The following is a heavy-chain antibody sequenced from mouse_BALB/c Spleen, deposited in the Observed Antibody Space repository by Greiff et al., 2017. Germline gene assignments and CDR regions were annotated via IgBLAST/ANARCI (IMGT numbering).Heavy chain of an antibody. J-gene: IGHJ2*01. Sequence: EVQLQQSGPELVKPGASVKISCKASGYSLTGYFMNWVMQSHGKSLEWIGRINPYNGDTFYNQKFKGKATFTVDTSSSTAYMQFNSLTSEDSAVYYCAREDDGYYGYWGQGTTLTVSS. CDR1: GYSLTGYF. CDR3: AREDDGYYGY. D-gene: IGHD2-3*01. CDR2: INPYNGDT. V-gene: IGHV1-20*01.